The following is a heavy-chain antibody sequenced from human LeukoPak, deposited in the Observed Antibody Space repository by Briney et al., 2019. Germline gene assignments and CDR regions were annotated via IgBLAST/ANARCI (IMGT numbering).Heavy chain of an antibody. J-gene: IGHJ4*02. Sequence: SETLSLTCTVSGGSISSYYWSWIRQPPGKGLEWIGHIYYSGSTNYNPSLKSRVTISVDTSKNQFSLKLSSVTAADTAVYYCARVSAAADIPQYYFDYWGQGTLVTVSS. CDR2: IYYSGST. CDR1: GGSISSYY. CDR3: ARVSAAADIPQYYFDY. V-gene: IGHV4-59*01. D-gene: IGHD6-13*01.